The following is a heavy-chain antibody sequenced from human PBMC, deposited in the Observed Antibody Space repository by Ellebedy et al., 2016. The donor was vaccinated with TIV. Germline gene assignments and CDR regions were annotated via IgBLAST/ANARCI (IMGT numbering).Heavy chain of an antibody. CDR1: GFTFSRYD. CDR3: AREIVDIVSTDWCFDL. D-gene: IGHD5/OR15-5a*01. CDR2: IGAGSDT. J-gene: IGHJ2*01. Sequence: GESLKISCAASGFTFSRYDFHWVRQATGKGLEWVSAIGAGSDTYYEGSVKGRFTISRENAQNSLYLQMNHLRDGDTAVYYCAREIVDIVSTDWCFDLWGRGTLVTVAS. V-gene: IGHV3-13*01.